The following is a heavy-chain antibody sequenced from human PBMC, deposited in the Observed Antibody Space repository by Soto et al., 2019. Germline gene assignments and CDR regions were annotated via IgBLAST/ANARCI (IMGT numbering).Heavy chain of an antibody. Sequence: ASVKVSCKASGYSFTNNDVTWVRRATGQGLEWMGWTNPGSGDTGYAQKFQGRVTMTRDISIATAYMELSSLRSDDTAIYYCARMATFGSLSCFDPWGQGTLITVSS. D-gene: IGHD3-16*01. CDR3: ARMATFGSLSCFDP. CDR1: GYSFTNND. CDR2: TNPGSGDT. V-gene: IGHV1-8*01. J-gene: IGHJ5*02.